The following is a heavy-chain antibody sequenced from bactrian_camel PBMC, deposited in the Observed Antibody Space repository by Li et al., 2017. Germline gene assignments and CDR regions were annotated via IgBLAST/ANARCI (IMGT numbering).Heavy chain of an antibody. Sequence: HVQLVESGGGSVQAGGSLRLSCAASGYTYSSYCMGWFRQAPGKEREGVAVIDSDGLAKYADSVKGRFTISQDNAKNTLYLQMNSLKPEDTAMYYCAANPFWTYGAVCSYTRPADFGYWGQGTQVTVS. CDR1: GYTYSSYC. J-gene: IGHJ6*01. CDR2: IDSDGLA. V-gene: IGHV3S55*01. D-gene: IGHD2*01. CDR3: AANPFWTYGAVCSYTRPADFGY.